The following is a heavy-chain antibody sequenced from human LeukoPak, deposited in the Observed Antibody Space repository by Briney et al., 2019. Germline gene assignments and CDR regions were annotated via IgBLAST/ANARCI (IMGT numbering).Heavy chain of an antibody. Sequence: ASVKVSCKASGYTLTDYYMHWVRQAPGQGLEWMGRINPNSGGTNYAQKFQGRVTMTRDTSISTVYMELSRLRSDDTAAYYCARVGYYESSGYYEYWGQGTLATVSS. CDR1: GYTLTDYY. V-gene: IGHV1-2*06. J-gene: IGHJ4*02. CDR2: INPNSGGT. CDR3: ARVGYYESSGYYEY. D-gene: IGHD3-22*01.